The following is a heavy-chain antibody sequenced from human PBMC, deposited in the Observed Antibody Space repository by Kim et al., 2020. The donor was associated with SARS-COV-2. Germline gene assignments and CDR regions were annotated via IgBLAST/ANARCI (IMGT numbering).Heavy chain of an antibody. V-gene: IGHV3-43*01. D-gene: IGHD6-13*01. J-gene: IGHJ6*02. CDR1: GFTFDDYT. Sequence: GGSLRLSCAASGFTFDDYTMHWVRQAPGKGLEWVSLISWDGGSTYYADSVKGRFTISRDNSKNSLYLQMNSLRTEDTALYYCAKDWGSSWYGDYYYYGMDVWGQGTTVTVSS. CDR2: ISWDGGST. CDR3: AKDWGSSWYGDYYYYGMDV.